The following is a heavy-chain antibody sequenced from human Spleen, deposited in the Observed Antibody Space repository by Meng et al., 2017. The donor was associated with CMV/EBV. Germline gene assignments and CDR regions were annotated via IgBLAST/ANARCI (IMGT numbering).Heavy chain of an antibody. D-gene: IGHD3-22*01. V-gene: IGHV3-20*03. CDR1: DYG. CDR2: INWNGGST. J-gene: IGHJ4*02. CDR3: ARATLPHYYDSSGYYVAFDY. Sequence: DYGMSGDRQAQGKGLEWVYGINWNGGSTTYANSVKGRFTISRDNAKKSLYLQMNSLRAEDTALYYCARATLPHYYDSSGYYVAFDYWGQGTLVTVSS.